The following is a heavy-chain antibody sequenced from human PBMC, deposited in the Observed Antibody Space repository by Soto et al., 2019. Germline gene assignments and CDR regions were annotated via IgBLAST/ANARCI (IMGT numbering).Heavy chain of an antibody. CDR1: GFTFRTSW. J-gene: IGHJ6*02. CDR3: ARVRTEIYYGMDV. Sequence: EVQLVESGGGLVQPGGSLRLSCVASGFTFRTSWMAWVRQAPEKGLEWVANIKYVESEKYYVDSVKGRFTVSRDNARNSLFVQMTSLRAEDPAVYYCARVRTEIYYGMDVWGQGTTVTVSS. CDR2: IKYVESEK. V-gene: IGHV3-7*05.